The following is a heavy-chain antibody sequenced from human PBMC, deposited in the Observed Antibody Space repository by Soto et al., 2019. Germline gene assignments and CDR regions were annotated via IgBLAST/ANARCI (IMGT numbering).Heavy chain of an antibody. CDR1: GGSISSYY. V-gene: IGHV4-59*01. CDR3: ARGGVSAMVMFDP. Sequence: PSETLSLTCTVSGGSISSYYWSWIRQPPGKGLEWIGYIYYSGSTNYNPSLKSRVTISVDTSKNQFSLKLSSVTAADTAVYYCARGGVSAMVMFDPWGQGTLVTVSS. D-gene: IGHD5-18*01. CDR2: IYYSGST. J-gene: IGHJ5*02.